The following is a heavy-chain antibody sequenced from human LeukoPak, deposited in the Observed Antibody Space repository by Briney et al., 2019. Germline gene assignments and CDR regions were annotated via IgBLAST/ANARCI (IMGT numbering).Heavy chain of an antibody. CDR3: ARDFWGSLYAFDI. CDR2: IYTSGST. Sequence: PSETLSLTCTVSGSISSYYWSWIRQPPGKGLEWIGYIYTSGSTNYNPSLKSRVTISVDTSKNQFSLKLSSVTAADTAVYYCARDFWGSLYAFDIWGQGTMVTVSS. D-gene: IGHD7-27*01. V-gene: IGHV4-4*09. CDR1: GSISSYY. J-gene: IGHJ3*02.